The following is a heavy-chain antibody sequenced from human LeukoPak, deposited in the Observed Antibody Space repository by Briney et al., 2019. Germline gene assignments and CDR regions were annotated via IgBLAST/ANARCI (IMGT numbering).Heavy chain of an antibody. D-gene: IGHD2-2*01. Sequence: ASVKVSCKASGYTFTSYYMHWVRQAPGQGLEWMGIINPSGGSTSYAQKFQGRVTMTRDTSTSTVYMELSSLRSEDTAVYYCARDRGVVVPAASVRWFDPWGQGTLVTVSS. CDR1: GYTFTSYY. J-gene: IGHJ5*02. CDR3: ARDRGVVVPAASVRWFDP. V-gene: IGHV1-46*01. CDR2: INPSGGST.